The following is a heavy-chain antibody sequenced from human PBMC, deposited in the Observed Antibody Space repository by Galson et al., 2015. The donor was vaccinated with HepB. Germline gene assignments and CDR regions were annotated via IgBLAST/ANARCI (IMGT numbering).Heavy chain of an antibody. Sequence: SETLSLTCAVSGGSISSSNWWGWVRQPPGKGLEWIGEIYHSGSTNYNPSLKSRVTISVDKSKNQFSLKLSSVTAADTAVYYCARRSGRINELLYSVTDYLDYWGQEPWSPSPQ. CDR2: IYHSGST. J-gene: IGHJ4*01. CDR3: ARRSGRINELLYSVTDYLDY. V-gene: IGHV4-4*02. D-gene: IGHD3-10*01. CDR1: GGSISSSNW.